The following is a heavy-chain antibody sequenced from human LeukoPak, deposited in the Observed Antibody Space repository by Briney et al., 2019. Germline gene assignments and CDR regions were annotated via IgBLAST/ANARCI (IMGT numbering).Heavy chain of an antibody. J-gene: IGHJ4*02. CDR3: ASDWGLDY. CDR2: ISSSSSNI. V-gene: IGHV3-21*01. Sequence: GGSLRLSCAASGFTFSSNSMNWVRQAPGKGLEWVSSISSSSSNIYYADSVKGRFTISRDNAKNSLYLQMNSLRAEDTAVYYCASDWGLDYWGQGTLVTVSS. D-gene: IGHD3-16*01. CDR1: GFTFSSNS.